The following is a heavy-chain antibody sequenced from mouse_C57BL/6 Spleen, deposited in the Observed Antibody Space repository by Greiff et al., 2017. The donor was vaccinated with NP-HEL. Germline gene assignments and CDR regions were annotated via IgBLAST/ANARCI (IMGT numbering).Heavy chain of an antibody. Sequence: VKLQESGPELVKPGASVKISCKASGYAFSSSWMNWVKQRPGKGLEWIGRIYPGDGDTNYNGKFKGKATLTADKSSSTAYMQLSSLTSEDSAVYFCARSDYAWFAYWGKGTLVTVSA. CDR2: IYPGDGDT. J-gene: IGHJ3*01. V-gene: IGHV1-82*01. CDR3: ARSDYAWFAY. CDR1: GYAFSSSW. D-gene: IGHD1-1*01.